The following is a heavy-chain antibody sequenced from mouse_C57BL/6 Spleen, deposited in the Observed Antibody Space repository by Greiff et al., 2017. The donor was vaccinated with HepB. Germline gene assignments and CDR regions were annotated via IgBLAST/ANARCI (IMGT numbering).Heavy chain of an antibody. CDR1: GYTFTDYY. Sequence: VQLQQSGPELVKPGASVKISCKASGYTFTDYYMNWVKQSHGKSLEWIGDINPNNGGTSYNQKFKGKATLTVDKSSSTAYMELRSLTSEDSAVYYCARGHYGSSYWGQGTTLTVSS. CDR3: ARGHYGSSY. CDR2: INPNNGGT. J-gene: IGHJ2*01. D-gene: IGHD1-1*01. V-gene: IGHV1-26*01.